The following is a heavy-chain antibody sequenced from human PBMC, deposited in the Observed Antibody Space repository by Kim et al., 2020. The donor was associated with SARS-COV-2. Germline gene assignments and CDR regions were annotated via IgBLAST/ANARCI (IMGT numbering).Heavy chain of an antibody. J-gene: IGHJ4*02. V-gene: IGHV4-39*01. Sequence: SETLSLTCTVSGGSISSSSYYWGWIRQPPGKGLEWIGSIYYSGSTYYNPSLKSRVTISVDTSKNQFSLKLSSVTAADTAVYYCASLRYFDWLPRSSYFDYWGQGTLVTVSS. CDR3: ASLRYFDWLPRSSYFDY. CDR2: IYYSGST. CDR1: GGSISSSSYY. D-gene: IGHD3-9*01.